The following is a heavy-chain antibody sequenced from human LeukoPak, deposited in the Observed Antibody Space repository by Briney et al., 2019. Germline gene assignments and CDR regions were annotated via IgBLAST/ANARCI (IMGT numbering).Heavy chain of an antibody. CDR2: ISWNSGSI. CDR3: AKGRDEYQLLSKNWFDP. D-gene: IGHD2-2*01. CDR1: GFTFDDYA. V-gene: IGHV3-9*01. Sequence: SLRLSCAASGFTFDDYAMHWVRQAPGKGLECAAGISWNSGSIGYAASVKGRFTISRDNAKNSLYLQMNSLRAEDTALYYCAKGRDEYQLLSKNWFDPWGQGTLVTVSS. J-gene: IGHJ5*02.